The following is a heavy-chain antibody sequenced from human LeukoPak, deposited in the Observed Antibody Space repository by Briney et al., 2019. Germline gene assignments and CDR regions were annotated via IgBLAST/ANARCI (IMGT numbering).Heavy chain of an antibody. D-gene: IGHD3-10*01. J-gene: IGHJ4*02. V-gene: IGHV3-48*03. CDR3: ARERNGVFDY. CDR1: GFTFSSYE. Sequence: GESLRLSCAASGFTFSSYEINWVRQAPGKGLGWVSYIRGSGDTIYYADSVKGRFTISRDNAKNSLYLQMTSLRAEDTALYYCARERNGVFDYWGQGTLVTVSS. CDR2: IRGSGDTI.